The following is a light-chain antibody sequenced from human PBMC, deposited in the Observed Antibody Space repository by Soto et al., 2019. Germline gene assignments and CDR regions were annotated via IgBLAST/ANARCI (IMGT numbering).Light chain of an antibody. Sequence: QSDLTQPPSASGSPGQSVTISCTGTSSDVGGYNYVSWYQHHPGKAPKLIIYEVTNRPSGVSNRFSGSKSGNTASLTISGLQAEDEADYYCSSYVSGNTVVFGGGTKLTVL. CDR3: SSYVSGNTVV. V-gene: IGLV2-14*01. J-gene: IGLJ2*01. CDR2: EVT. CDR1: SSDVGGYNY.